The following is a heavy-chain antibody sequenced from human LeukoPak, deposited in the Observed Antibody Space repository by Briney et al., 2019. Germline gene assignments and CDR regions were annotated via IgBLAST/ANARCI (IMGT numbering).Heavy chain of an antibody. J-gene: IGHJ4*02. D-gene: IGHD3-22*01. CDR2: ISWDGGST. V-gene: IGHV3-43D*03. CDR3: AKGGPYDSSGYLFDY. Sequence: GGSLRLSCAASGFTFDDYAMHWVRQAPGKGLEWVSLISWDGGSTYYADSVKGRFTISRDNSKNSLYLQMDSLRAEDTALYYCAKGGPYDSSGYLFDYWGQGTLVTVSS. CDR1: GFTFDDYA.